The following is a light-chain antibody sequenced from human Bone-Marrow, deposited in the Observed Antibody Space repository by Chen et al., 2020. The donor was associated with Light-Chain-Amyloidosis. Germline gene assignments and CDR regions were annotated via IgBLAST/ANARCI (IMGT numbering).Light chain of an antibody. CDR1: QSVSSY. CDR2: AAS. CDR3: QQRSNWPLIT. V-gene: IGKV3-11*01. J-gene: IGKJ5*01. Sequence: EIVLTQSQATQSLTRGERATLACRASQSVSSYLAWYQQKPGQAPGLLIYAASNRATGIPARFSGSGSGTDFTLTISSLEPEDFAVYYGQQRSNWPLITFGQGTRLEIK.